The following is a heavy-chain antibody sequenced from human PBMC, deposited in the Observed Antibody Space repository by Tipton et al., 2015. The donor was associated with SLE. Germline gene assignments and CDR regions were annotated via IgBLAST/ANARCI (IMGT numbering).Heavy chain of an antibody. D-gene: IGHD1-26*01. CDR2: ISYDGSNK. CDR3: ARDPISGSYLDY. CDR1: GFTFSSYA. J-gene: IGHJ4*02. V-gene: IGHV3-30-3*01. Sequence: SLRLSCAASGFTFSSYAMHWVRQAPGKGLEWVAVISYDGSNKYYADSVKGRFTISRDNSKNTLYLQMNSLRAEDTAVYYCARDPISGSYLDYWGQGTLVTVSS.